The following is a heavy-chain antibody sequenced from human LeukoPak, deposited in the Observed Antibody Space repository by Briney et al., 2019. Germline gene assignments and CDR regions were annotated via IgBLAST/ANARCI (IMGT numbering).Heavy chain of an antibody. Sequence: GGSLRLSCAASGFTFSSYGMHWDRQAPGKGLEWVAVIWYDGSNKYYADSVKGRFTISRDNSKNTLYLQMNSLRAEDTAVYYCAREEGDPISGWYQNWFDPWGQGTLVTVSS. CDR3: AREEGDPISGWYQNWFDP. J-gene: IGHJ5*02. V-gene: IGHV3-33*01. D-gene: IGHD6-19*01. CDR1: GFTFSSYG. CDR2: IWYDGSNK.